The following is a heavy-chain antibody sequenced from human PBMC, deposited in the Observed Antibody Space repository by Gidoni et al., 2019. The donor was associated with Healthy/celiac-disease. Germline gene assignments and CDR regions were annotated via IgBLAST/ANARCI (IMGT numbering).Heavy chain of an antibody. J-gene: IGHJ3*02. D-gene: IGHD3-22*01. V-gene: IGHV3-9*01. CDR3: AKIAPAFTYYYDSSGLIGAFDI. CDR1: GFTFDDYA. CDR2: ISWNSGSI. Sequence: EVQPVESGGGLVQPGRSLRLSCAASGFTFDDYAMHWVRQAPGKGLEWVSGISWNSGSIGYADSVKGRFTISRDNAKNSLYLQMNSLRAEDTALYYCAKIAPAFTYYYDSSGLIGAFDIWGQGTMVTVSS.